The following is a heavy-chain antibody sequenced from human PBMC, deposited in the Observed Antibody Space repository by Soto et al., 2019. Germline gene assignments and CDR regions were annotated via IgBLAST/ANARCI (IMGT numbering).Heavy chain of an antibody. V-gene: IGHV1-3*01. J-gene: IGHJ6*02. CDR2: INAGNGNT. Sequence: QVQLVQSGAEVKKPGASVKVSCKASGYTFTSYAMHWVRQAPGQRLEWMGWINAGNGNTKYSQKFQGRVTITRDTPASTAYMELSSLRSEDTAVYYCARTTEYYYYYGMDVWGQGTTVTVSS. CDR1: GYTFTSYA. CDR3: ARTTEYYYYYGMDV.